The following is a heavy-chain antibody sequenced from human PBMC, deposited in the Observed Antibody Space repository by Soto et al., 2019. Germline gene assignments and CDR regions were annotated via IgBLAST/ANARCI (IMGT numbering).Heavy chain of an antibody. Sequence: SETLSLTCTVSGGSISSYYWSWIRQPPGKGLEWIGYIYYSGSTNYNPSLKSRVTISVDTSKNQFSLKLSSVTAADTAVYYCARGYNRYSYGYYFDYWGQGTPVTVSS. CDR3: ARGYNRYSYGYYFDY. CDR1: GGSISSYY. D-gene: IGHD5-18*01. J-gene: IGHJ4*02. CDR2: IYYSGST. V-gene: IGHV4-59*01.